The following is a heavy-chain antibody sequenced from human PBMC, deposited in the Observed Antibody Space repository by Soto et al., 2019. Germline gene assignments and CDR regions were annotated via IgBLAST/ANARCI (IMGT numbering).Heavy chain of an antibody. CDR1: GFTFSDYY. Sequence: PGGFLRLSCAASGFTFSDYYMSWIRQAPGKGLEWVSYISSSDSIYYADSVKGRFTISRDNAKNSVYLQMNSLRAEDTAVYYCARDLGYYDSSGYFDYWGQGTLVTVSS. D-gene: IGHD3-22*01. CDR2: ISSSDSI. CDR3: ARDLGYYDSSGYFDY. V-gene: IGHV3-11*01. J-gene: IGHJ4*02.